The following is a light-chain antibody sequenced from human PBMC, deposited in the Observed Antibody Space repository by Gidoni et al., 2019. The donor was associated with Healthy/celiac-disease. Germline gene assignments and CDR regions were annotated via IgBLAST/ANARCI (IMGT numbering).Light chain of an antibody. J-gene: IGLJ2*01. CDR3: QAWDSSTVV. CDR1: KLGDKY. CDR2: QDS. V-gene: IGLV3-1*01. Sequence: SYELTQPPSASVSPGPTASITCSGDKLGDKYACWYQQKPGQSPVLVSYQDSKRPSGIPERFSGSNSGNTATLTISGTQAMDEADYYCQAWDSSTVVFGGGTKLTVL.